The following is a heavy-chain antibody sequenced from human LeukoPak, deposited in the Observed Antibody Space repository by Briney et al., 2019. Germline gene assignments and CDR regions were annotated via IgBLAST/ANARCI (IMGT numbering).Heavy chain of an antibody. Sequence: GGSLRLSCAASGFTFSSYSMNWVRQAPGKGLEWVSSISSSSSYICYADSVKGRFTISRDNAKNSLYLQMNSLRAEDTAVYYWARALLLAYCGGDCYFDYWGQGTLVTVSS. V-gene: IGHV3-21*01. CDR1: GFTFSSYS. J-gene: IGHJ4*02. CDR3: ARALLLAYCGGDCYFDY. D-gene: IGHD2-21*02. CDR2: ISSSSSYI.